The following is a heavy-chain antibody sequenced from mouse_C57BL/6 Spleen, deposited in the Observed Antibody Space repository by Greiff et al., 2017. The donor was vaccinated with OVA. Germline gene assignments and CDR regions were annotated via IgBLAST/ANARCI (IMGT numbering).Heavy chain of an antibody. CDR1: GYTFTSYW. CDR3: ARWYCGSSYEGYFDD. CDR2: IDPNSGGT. J-gene: IGHJ1*03. D-gene: IGHD1-1*01. Sequence: QVQLQQPGAELVKPGASVKLSCKASGYTFTSYWMHWVKQRPGRGLEWIGRIDPNSGGTKYNEKFKSKATLTVDKPSSTAYMQLNSLTSEDSAVYYCARWYCGSSYEGYFDDWGTGTTVTVSS. V-gene: IGHV1-72*01.